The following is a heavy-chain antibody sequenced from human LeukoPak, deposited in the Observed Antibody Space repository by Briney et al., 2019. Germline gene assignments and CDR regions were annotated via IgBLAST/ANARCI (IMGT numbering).Heavy chain of an antibody. D-gene: IGHD3-22*01. J-gene: IGHJ3*01. CDR3: AREKTAYYYDRSGFSEGAFDV. V-gene: IGHV4-31*03. CDR2: VYFSGST. CDR1: GGSISTGGES. Sequence: SETLYLTCTVPGGSISTGGESWSWIRHLPGKGLEWIWFVYFSGSTYYNPSLESRITMSVDTSENQFSLKLTSVTAADTAVYYCAREKTAYYYDRSGFSEGAFDVWGQGAMVTVSS.